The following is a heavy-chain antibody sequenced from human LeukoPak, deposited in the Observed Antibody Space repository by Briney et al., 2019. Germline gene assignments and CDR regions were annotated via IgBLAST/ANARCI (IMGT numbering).Heavy chain of an antibody. CDR1: EFTFSSFA. CDR3: AKCAESYGNDAFDM. Sequence: PGGSLRLSCAASEFTFSSFAMSWVRQAPGMGLEWVSYIRGGGAGALYADSVKGRFTISRDNSKSTMYLQMNSLRVEDTAVYYCAKCAESYGNDAFDMWGPGTMVTVSS. V-gene: IGHV3-23*01. D-gene: IGHD3-16*01. J-gene: IGHJ3*02. CDR2: IRGGGAGA.